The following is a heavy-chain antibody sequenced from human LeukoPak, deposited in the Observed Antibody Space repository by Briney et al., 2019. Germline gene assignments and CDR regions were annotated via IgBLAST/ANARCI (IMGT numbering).Heavy chain of an antibody. J-gene: IGHJ4*02. CDR3: ARLVVVAATYYFDY. CDR1: GGSISSSSYY. Sequence: SETLSLTCTVSGGSISSSSYYWGWIRQPPGKGLEWIGSIYYSGSTNYNPSLKSRVIISVDTSKNQFSLKLSSVTAADTAVYYCARLVVVAATYYFDYWGQGTLVTVSS. D-gene: IGHD2-15*01. V-gene: IGHV4-39*07. CDR2: IYYSGST.